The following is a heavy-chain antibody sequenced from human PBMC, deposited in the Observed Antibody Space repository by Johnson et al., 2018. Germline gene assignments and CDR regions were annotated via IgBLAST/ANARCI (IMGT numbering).Heavy chain of an antibody. V-gene: IGHV3-74*01. CDR1: GFTLSSHW. D-gene: IGHD3-22*01. CDR2: ILSDGSIT. CDR3: ARDRSDYDSWTHSYYYYMDD. J-gene: IGHJ6*03. Sequence: VQLQESGGGLVQPGGSLRLSCSGSGFTLSSHWMHWVRQVPGKGLVWGSRILSDGSITNYAASEKGRFTISRDNAKNTVYVQRNSLRAEETAVYYCARDRSDYDSWTHSYYYYMDDWGKGTTVTVSS.